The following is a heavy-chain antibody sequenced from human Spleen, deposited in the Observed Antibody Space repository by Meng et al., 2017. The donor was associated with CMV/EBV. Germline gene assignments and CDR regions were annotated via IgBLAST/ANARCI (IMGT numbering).Heavy chain of an antibody. Sequence: GESLKISCAASGIRFDSHGMHWVRQAPGKGLEWVAFIRFDGNNKNYADSVKGRFTIFRDNSKNTLYLQINSLRAEDTAVYYCAKDAMVTGIPGSYYGMDVWGQGTTVTVSS. V-gene: IGHV3-30*02. CDR3: AKDAMVTGIPGSYYGMDV. CDR1: GIRFDSHG. J-gene: IGHJ6*02. D-gene: IGHD1-20*01. CDR2: IRFDGNNK.